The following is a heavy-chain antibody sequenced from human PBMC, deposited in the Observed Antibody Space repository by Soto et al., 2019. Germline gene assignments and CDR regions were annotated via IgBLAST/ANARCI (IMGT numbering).Heavy chain of an antibody. CDR3: ARVNWNSD. CDR2: IHNDGSTT. J-gene: IGHJ4*01. V-gene: IGHV3-74*01. D-gene: IGHD1-7*01. CDR1: GFTFSSYW. Sequence: EVQLVESGGGLVQPGGSVRPSCAASGFTFSSYWMHWVRQAPGKGLMWVSRIHNDGSTTRYADSVKGRFTISRDNAKNTLYLQMSSLRVEDTAVYYCARVNWNSDWGQGTLVTVSS.